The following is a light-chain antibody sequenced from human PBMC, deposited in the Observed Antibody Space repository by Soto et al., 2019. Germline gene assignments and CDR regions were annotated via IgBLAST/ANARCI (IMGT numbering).Light chain of an antibody. CDR2: IEN. J-gene: IGLJ2*01. CDR3: AAWDDSLDGPV. CDR1: RSNIGGNT. V-gene: IGLV1-44*01. Sequence: QSVLTQPPSASGTPGQRVTISCSGGRSNIGGNTVNWFQQVPGTAPKLPIYIENRRPSGVPDRFFASKSGTSASLAISGLQSEDETDYFCAAWDDSLDGPVFGGGTKVTVL.